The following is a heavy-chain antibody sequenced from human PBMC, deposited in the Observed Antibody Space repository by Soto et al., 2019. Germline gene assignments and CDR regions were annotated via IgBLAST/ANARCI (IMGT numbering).Heavy chain of an antibody. J-gene: IGHJ5*02. CDR3: ARRQWLSGWFDP. V-gene: IGHV4-59*01. CDR2: IYNSGIT. Sequence: QVQLQESGPGLVKPSETLSLTCSVSGGSINDYYWSWIRQPPGKRLEWIGYIYNSGITKYNPSLKSRVNISVDTSKNQSSLELNSVTAADTAVYYCARRQWLSGWFDPWGQGTPVTVSS. D-gene: IGHD6-19*01. CDR1: GGSINDYY.